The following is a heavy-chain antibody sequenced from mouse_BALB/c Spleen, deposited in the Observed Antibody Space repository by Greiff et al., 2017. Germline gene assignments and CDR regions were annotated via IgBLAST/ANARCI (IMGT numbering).Heavy chain of an antibody. CDR3: GPSCEDDDVLDY. D-gene: IGHD2-4*01. J-gene: IGHJ3*01. Sequence: EVQLQQSGAELVKPGASVKLSCTASGFNIKDSYMHWVKQRPEQGLEWIGRIDPANGNTKYDPKFQGKATITADTSSNTAYLQLSSLTSEDTAVYYCGPSCEDDDVLDYWGQGTLVTVSA. CDR2: IDPANGNT. CDR1: GFNIKDSY. V-gene: IGHV14-3*02.